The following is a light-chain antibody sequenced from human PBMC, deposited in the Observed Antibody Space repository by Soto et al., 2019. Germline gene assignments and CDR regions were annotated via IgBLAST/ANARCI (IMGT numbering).Light chain of an antibody. CDR1: SSNIGSNT. V-gene: IGLV1-44*01. CDR2: NNN. J-gene: IGLJ2*01. CDR3: AAWDDSLNGVV. Sequence: QSVLTQPPSASGTPGQTVTISWSGSSSNIGSNTVNWYQQLPGTAPKLLIYNNNQRPSGVPARFSGSKSGTSASLAISGLQSEDEADYYCAAWDDSLNGVVFGGGTKLTVL.